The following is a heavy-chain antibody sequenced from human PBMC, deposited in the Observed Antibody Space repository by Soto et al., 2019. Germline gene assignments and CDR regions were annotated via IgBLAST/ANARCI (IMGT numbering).Heavy chain of an antibody. CDR3: ARYEAAHTFDP. J-gene: IGHJ5*02. Sequence: QVQLVQSGAEVKKPGASVKVSCKASGYTFTSYGISWGRQAPGQGLEWMGCISPYNGNTNYAQKLQGRVTMTTDTSTGTGYMELTSLRSDEPAVYYCARYEAAHTFDPWGQGILVIVSS. D-gene: IGHD3-16*01. CDR1: GYTFTSYG. CDR2: ISPYNGNT. V-gene: IGHV1-18*01.